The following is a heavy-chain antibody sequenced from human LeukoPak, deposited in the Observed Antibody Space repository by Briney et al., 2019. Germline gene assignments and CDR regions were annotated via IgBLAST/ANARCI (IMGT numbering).Heavy chain of an antibody. CDR1: GYTFTSYD. CDR3: ARGRSRGGAYLFDY. Sequence: ASVKVSCKASGYTFTSYDINWVRQATGQGLEWMGWMNPNSGNTGYAQKFQGRVTMTRNTSISTAYMELSSLRSEDTAVYYCARGRSRGGAYLFDYWGQGTLVTASS. V-gene: IGHV1-8*01. J-gene: IGHJ4*02. CDR2: MNPNSGNT. D-gene: IGHD1-26*01.